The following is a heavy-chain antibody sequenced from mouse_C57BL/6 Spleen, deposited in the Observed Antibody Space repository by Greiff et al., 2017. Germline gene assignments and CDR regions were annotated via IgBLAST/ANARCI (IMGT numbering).Heavy chain of an antibody. J-gene: IGHJ2*01. D-gene: IGHD1-1*01. CDR1: GYTFTSYW. CDR3: ARNSHYYGSPYYFDY. Sequence: QVQLQQPGAELVMPGASVKLSCKASGYTFTSYWMHWVKQRPGQGLEWIGEIDPSDSYTNYNQKFKGKSTLTVDKSSSTAYMQLSSLTSEDSAVYYCARNSHYYGSPYYFDYWGQGTTLTVSS. CDR2: IDPSDSYT. V-gene: IGHV1-69*01.